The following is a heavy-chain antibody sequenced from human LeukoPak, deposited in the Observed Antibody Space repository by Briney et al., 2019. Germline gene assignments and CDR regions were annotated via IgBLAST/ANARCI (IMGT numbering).Heavy chain of an antibody. V-gene: IGHV3-23*01. CDR2: ISGNDGNT. D-gene: IGHD2-15*01. J-gene: IGHJ3*01. CDR3: AKPAQVDGSIDAFDL. CDR1: GFTVSNNH. Sequence: PGGSLRLSCAVSGFTVSNNHLTWVRQAPGKGLEWISVISGNDGNTFYADSVKGRFTISRDNSKDTLYLQMYSLRAEDTALYYCAKPAQVDGSIDAFDLWGQGTMVTVSS.